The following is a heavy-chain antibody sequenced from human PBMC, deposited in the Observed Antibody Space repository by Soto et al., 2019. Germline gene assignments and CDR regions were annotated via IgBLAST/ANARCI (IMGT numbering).Heavy chain of an antibody. CDR1: GFTFSSYG. Sequence: QVQLVESGGGVVQPGRSLRLSCAASGFTFSSYGMHWVRQAPGKGLEWVAVISYDGSNKYYADSVKGRFTISRDNSKNTLYLQMNSLRAEDTAVYYCAKADDDYGDYETFDYWGQGTLVTVSS. CDR3: AKADDDYGDYETFDY. D-gene: IGHD4-17*01. J-gene: IGHJ4*02. CDR2: ISYDGSNK. V-gene: IGHV3-30*18.